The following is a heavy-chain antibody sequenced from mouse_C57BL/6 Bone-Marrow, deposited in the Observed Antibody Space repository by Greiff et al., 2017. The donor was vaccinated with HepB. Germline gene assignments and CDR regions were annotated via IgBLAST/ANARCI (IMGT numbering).Heavy chain of an antibody. V-gene: IGHV1-81*01. CDR1: GYTFTSYG. D-gene: IGHD1-1*01. J-gene: IGHJ3*01. CDR2: IYPRSGNT. CDR3: ARTGIYYYGSSPFAY. Sequence: VKLVESGAELARPGASVKLSCKASGYTFTSYGISWVKQRTGQGLAWIGEIYPRSGNTYYNEKFKGKATLTADKSSSTAYMELRSLTSEDSAVYFCARTGIYYYGSSPFAYWGQGTLVTVSA.